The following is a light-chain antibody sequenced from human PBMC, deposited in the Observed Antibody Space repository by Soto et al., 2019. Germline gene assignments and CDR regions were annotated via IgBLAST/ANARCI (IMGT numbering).Light chain of an antibody. CDR1: QSISSY. J-gene: IGKJ4*01. CDR3: QQRSNWPRIT. V-gene: IGKV1-39*01. CDR2: AAS. Sequence: DLEMTQSPSSLSAYVGDRVTITCRASQSISSYLNWYQQKPGKAPKLLISAASSLESGVPSRFSGSGSGTDFTLTISSLEPEDFAVYYCQQRSNWPRITFGGGTKVDI.